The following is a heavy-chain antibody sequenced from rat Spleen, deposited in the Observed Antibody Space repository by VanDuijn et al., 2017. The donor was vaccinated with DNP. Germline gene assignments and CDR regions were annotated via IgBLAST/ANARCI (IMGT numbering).Heavy chain of an antibody. V-gene: IGHV2-41*01. Sequence: QVQLKESGPGLVQPSQTLSLTCTVAGFSLTDYNVHWVRQPPGKGLEWMGVIWNSGGTRYHSTVESRLTITKDTSKSQVFLKMTSLQTEDTATYYCARDLLRWRRGFAHWGQGTLVTVSS. CDR3: ARDLLRWRRGFAH. CDR2: IWNSGGT. D-gene: IGHD1-11*01. J-gene: IGHJ3*01. CDR1: GFSLTDYN.